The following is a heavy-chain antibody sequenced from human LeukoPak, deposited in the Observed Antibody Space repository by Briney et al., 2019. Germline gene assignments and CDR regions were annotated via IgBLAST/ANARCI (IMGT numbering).Heavy chain of an antibody. CDR3: ARDFGSSWYRVSYYYGMDV. J-gene: IGHJ6*02. CDR1: GFTFSSYG. Sequence: GGSLRLSCAASGFTFSSYGMHWVRQAPGKGLEWVAVIWYDGSNKYYADSVKGRFTISRDNSKNTLYLQMNSLRAEDTAVYYCARDFGSSWYRVSYYYGMDVWGQGTTVTVSS. V-gene: IGHV3-33*01. D-gene: IGHD6-13*01. CDR2: IWYDGSNK.